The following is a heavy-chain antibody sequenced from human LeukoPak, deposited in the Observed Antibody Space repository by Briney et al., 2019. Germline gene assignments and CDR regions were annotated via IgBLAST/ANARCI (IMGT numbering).Heavy chain of an antibody. D-gene: IGHD1-26*01. J-gene: IGHJ4*02. CDR2: ISWNSGSI. V-gene: IGHV3-9*01. Sequence: GRSLRLSCAASGFTFDDYAMHWVRQAPGKGLEWASGISWNSGSIGYADSVKGRFTISRDNAKNSLYLQMNSLRAEDTALYYCAKDMLVGALDYWGQGTLVTVSS. CDR3: AKDMLVGALDY. CDR1: GFTFDDYA.